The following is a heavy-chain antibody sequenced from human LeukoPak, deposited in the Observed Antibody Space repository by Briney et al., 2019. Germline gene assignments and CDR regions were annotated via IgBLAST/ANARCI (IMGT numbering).Heavy chain of an antibody. Sequence: SETLSLTCNVSGGSISSNTYFWGWIRRPPGKGLEWIGSIRYSVSTYYNPPLKSRVTISLDTAKNQFSLNLSSLTAADTAVYYCATSDTVSTYNWFDPWGQGTPVTVS. J-gene: IGHJ5*02. D-gene: IGHD5/OR15-5a*01. CDR2: IRYSVST. V-gene: IGHV4-39*01. CDR3: ATSDTVSTYNWFDP. CDR1: GGSISSNTYF.